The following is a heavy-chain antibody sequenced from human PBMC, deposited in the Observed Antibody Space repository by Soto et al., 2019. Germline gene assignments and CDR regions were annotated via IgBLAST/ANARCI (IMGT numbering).Heavy chain of an antibody. V-gene: IGHV1-2*02. J-gene: IGHJ4*02. Sequence: HVQLVQSGADVKTPGDSVRVSCKASAYTFTGYYIHWLRQAPGQGLEWMGWMNPNNSDTRYAPQFQGRVTMTRDTSINTAYMDLRRLTSDDTAIYYCARDGPGGGNDDFDYWGQGTLVAVSS. D-gene: IGHD2-15*01. CDR2: MNPNNSDT. CDR3: ARDGPGGGNDDFDY. CDR1: AYTFTGYY.